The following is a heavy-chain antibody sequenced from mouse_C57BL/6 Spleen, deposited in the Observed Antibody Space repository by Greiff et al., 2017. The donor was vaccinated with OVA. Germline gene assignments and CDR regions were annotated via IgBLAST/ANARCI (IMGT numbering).Heavy chain of an antibody. V-gene: IGHV5-17*01. Sequence: EVQLVESGGGLVKPGGSLKLSCAASGFTFSDYGMHWVRQAPEKGLEWVAYISSGSSTIYYADTVKGRFTISRDNAKNTLFLQMTSLRSEDTAMYYCARQNYGSSRYWYFDVWGTGTTVTVSS. J-gene: IGHJ1*03. CDR2: ISSGSSTI. CDR3: ARQNYGSSRYWYFDV. CDR1: GFTFSDYG. D-gene: IGHD1-1*01.